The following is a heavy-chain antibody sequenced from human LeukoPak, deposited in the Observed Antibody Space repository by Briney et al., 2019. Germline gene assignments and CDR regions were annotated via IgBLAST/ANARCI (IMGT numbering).Heavy chain of an antibody. CDR1: GYIFINYF. Sequence: WASVKVSCKASGYIFINYFIHWVRQAPGQGLEWMGGIIPIFGTANYAQKFQGRVTITADESTSTAYMELSSLRSEDTAVYYCASCAYYDILTGYYKHWFDPWGQGTLVTVSS. CDR2: IIPIFGTA. J-gene: IGHJ5*02. D-gene: IGHD3-9*01. V-gene: IGHV1-69*13. CDR3: ASCAYYDILTGYYKHWFDP.